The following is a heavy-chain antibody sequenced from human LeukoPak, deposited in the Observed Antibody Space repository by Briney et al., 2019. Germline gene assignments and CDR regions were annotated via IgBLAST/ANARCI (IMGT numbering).Heavy chain of an antibody. CDR3: ARDHRPFGDYGSGDYYYYMDV. D-gene: IGHD4-17*01. Sequence: GGSLRLSCAASGFTFSSYAMHWVRQAPGKGLEWGAVISYDGSNKYYADSVKGRFTISRDNSKNTLYLQMNSLRAEDTAVYYCARDHRPFGDYGSGDYYYYMDVWGKGTTVTVSS. V-gene: IGHV3-30*04. J-gene: IGHJ6*03. CDR2: ISYDGSNK. CDR1: GFTFSSYA.